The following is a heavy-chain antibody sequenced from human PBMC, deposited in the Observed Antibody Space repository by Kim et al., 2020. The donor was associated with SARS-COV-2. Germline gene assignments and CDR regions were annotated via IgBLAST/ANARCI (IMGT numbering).Heavy chain of an antibody. J-gene: IGHJ4*02. V-gene: IGHV3-30*18. CDR3: AKVWGSYVSSYYFDY. Sequence: GGSLRLSCAASGFTFSSYGMHWVRQAPGKGLEWVAVISYDGSNKYYADSVKGRFTISRDNSKNTLYLQMNSLRAEDTAVYYCAKVWGSYVSSYYFDYWGQGTLVTVSS. D-gene: IGHD1-26*01. CDR1: GFTFSSYG. CDR2: ISYDGSNK.